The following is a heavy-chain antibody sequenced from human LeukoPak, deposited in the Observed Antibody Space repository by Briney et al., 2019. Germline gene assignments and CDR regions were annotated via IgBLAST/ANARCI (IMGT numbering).Heavy chain of an antibody. V-gene: IGHV4-59*01. D-gene: IGHD3-22*01. CDR3: AREGYYDSSGRGVYYFDY. CDR2: IYYSGST. CDR1: GGSISSYY. J-gene: IGHJ4*02. Sequence: PSETLSLTCTVSGGSISSYYWSWIRQPPGKGLEWIGYIYYSGSTNYNPSLKSRVTISVDTSKNQFSLKLSSVTAADTAVYYCAREGYYDSSGRGVYYFDYWGQGTLVTVSS.